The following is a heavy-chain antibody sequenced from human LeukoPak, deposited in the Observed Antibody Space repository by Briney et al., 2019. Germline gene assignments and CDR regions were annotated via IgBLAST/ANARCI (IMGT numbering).Heavy chain of an antibody. CDR1: GSSINKFY. Sequence: SETLSLTCTVSGSSINKFYWTWIRQPAGKGQEWIGRIQTSGSTNYNPSLKSRVTMSLNTSKTQFSLSLTSVTAADTAVYYCARGHSGSYYGYWGQGTLVTVSS. CDR3: ARGHSGSYYGY. V-gene: IGHV4-4*07. J-gene: IGHJ4*02. CDR2: IQTSGST. D-gene: IGHD1-26*01.